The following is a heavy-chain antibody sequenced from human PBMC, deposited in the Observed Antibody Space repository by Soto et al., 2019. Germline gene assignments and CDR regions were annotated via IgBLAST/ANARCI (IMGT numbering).Heavy chain of an antibody. CDR1: GGTFSSYA. V-gene: IGHV1-69*13. CDR2: IIPIFGTA. CDR3: ARAPYDYVWGSYRPLNY. D-gene: IGHD3-16*02. Sequence: SVKVSCKASGGTFSSYAISWVRQAPGQGPEWMGGIIPIFGTANYAQKFQGRVTITADESTSTAYMELSSLRSEDTAVYYCARAPYDYVWGSYRPLNYWGQGTLVTVSS. J-gene: IGHJ4*02.